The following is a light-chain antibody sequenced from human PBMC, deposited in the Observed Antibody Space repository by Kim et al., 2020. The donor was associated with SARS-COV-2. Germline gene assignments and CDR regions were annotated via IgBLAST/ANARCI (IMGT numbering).Light chain of an antibody. CDR3: QQSHTTPLLT. CDR2: AAS. Sequence: DIQMPQSPSSLAASVGDRVTIACRASQSISTYLNWYQQKPGKAPKLLIYAASSLQSGGPSRFSGSGSGTDFTLTMSSLQPEDFATYYCQQSHTTPLLTFGGGTKVDIK. CDR1: QSISTY. J-gene: IGKJ4*01. V-gene: IGKV1-39*01.